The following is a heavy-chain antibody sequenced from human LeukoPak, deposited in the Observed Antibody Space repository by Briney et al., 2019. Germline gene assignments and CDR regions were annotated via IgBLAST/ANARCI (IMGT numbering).Heavy chain of an antibody. CDR2: ISYDGSSR. CDR3: ARGGGLDV. CDR1: GFTFSTYA. V-gene: IGHV3-30-3*01. Sequence: GGSLRLSCAASGFTFSTYAMHWVRQAPGKGLDWVADISYDGSSRSYADSVRGRFTISRDNAKNSLYLQMSNLRAEDTAVYFCARGGGLDVWGQGATVTVSS. J-gene: IGHJ6*02. D-gene: IGHD3-16*01.